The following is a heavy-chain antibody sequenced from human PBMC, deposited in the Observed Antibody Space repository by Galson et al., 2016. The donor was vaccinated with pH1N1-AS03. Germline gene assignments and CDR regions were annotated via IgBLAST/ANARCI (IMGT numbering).Heavy chain of an antibody. CDR1: GYSISSGYY. D-gene: IGHD3-3*01. J-gene: IGHJ4*02. CDR2: IYHTGRT. Sequence: LTCDVSGYSISSGYYWGWIRQAPGKVLEYIGNIYHTGRTYYNLSLKSRVTISRDTSKNQLSLKVRSVTAADTAVYYCARFEWSDSYCDYWGQGMLVTVSS. V-gene: IGHV4-38-2*01. CDR3: ARFEWSDSYCDY.